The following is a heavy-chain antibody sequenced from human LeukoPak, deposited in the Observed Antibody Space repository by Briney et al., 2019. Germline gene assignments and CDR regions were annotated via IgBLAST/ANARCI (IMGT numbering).Heavy chain of an antibody. J-gene: IGHJ4*02. CDR2: IYYSGST. CDR1: GVSISSSSYY. V-gene: IGHV4-61*01. Sequence: PSETLSLTCTVSGVSISSSSYYWSWIRQPPGKGLEWIGYIYYSGSTNYNPSLKSRVTISVDTSKNQFSLKLSSVTAADTAVYHCARGLGGIAARGSSYFDYWGQGTLVTVSS. CDR3: ARGLGGIAARGSSYFDY. D-gene: IGHD6-6*01.